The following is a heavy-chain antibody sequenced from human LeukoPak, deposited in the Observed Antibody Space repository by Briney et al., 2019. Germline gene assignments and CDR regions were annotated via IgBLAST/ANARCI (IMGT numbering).Heavy chain of an antibody. CDR3: ASDRSPVGPFDY. CDR2: INAGNGNT. CDR1: GYTFTSYA. Sequence: GASVKVSCKASGYTFTSYAMHWVRQAPGQRLEWMGWINAGNGNTKYSQKFQGRVTITTDESTSTAYMELSSLRSEDTAVYYCASDRSPVGPFDYWGQGTLVTVSS. J-gene: IGHJ4*02. V-gene: IGHV1-3*01. D-gene: IGHD3-16*01.